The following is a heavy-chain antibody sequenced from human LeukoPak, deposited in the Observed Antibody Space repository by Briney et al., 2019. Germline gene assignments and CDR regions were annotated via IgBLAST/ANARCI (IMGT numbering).Heavy chain of an antibody. CDR2: IFYSGIT. V-gene: IGHV4-59*11. J-gene: IGHJ4*02. Sequence: PSETLSLTCTVSGDSMSRHYWSWIRQPPGKGLEYIGYIFYSGITNYNPSLKSRVTMSLDTSRNQFSLKLNSVTAADTAVYYCARDWKYYYDSSGSDYWGQGTLVTVSS. CDR1: GDSMSRHY. CDR3: ARDWKYYYDSSGSDY. D-gene: IGHD3-22*01.